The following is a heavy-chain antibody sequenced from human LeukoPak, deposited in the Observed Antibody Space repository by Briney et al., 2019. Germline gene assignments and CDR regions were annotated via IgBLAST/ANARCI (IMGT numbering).Heavy chain of an antibody. CDR2: ISYDGSNK. Sequence: PGGSLRLSCAASGFTFSSYAMHWVRQAPGKGLEWVAAISYDGSNKYYADSVKGRFTISRDNSKNTLYLQMNSLRAEDTAVYYCAREAVAGYYFDYWGQGTLVTVSS. D-gene: IGHD6-19*01. J-gene: IGHJ4*02. V-gene: IGHV3-30-3*01. CDR3: AREAVAGYYFDY. CDR1: GFTFSSYA.